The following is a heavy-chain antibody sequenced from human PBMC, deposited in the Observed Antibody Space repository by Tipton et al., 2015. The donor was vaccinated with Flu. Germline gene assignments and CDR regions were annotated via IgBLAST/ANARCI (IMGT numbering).Heavy chain of an antibody. CDR2: ISGSGVTT. CDR3: VRGLDRFDY. CDR1: GYSISSAYH. V-gene: IGHV3-23*01. Sequence: SLRLSCVVSGYSISSAYHWGWVRQAPGKGLEWASTISGSGVTTYYADSVKGRFTISRDNPKNTLYLQMNSLRAEDTAVYYCVRGLDRFDYWGQGTLVTVSS. J-gene: IGHJ4*02. D-gene: IGHD5-12*01.